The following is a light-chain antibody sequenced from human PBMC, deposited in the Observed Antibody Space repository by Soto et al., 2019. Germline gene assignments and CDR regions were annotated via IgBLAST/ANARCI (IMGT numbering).Light chain of an antibody. CDR1: QSVSSSH. J-gene: IGKJ1*01. V-gene: IGKV3-20*01. Sequence: EIVLRQSPGALSLSRGERARLSCRASQSVSSSHLAWYQQKSAQAPRLLIYGVSTRATGIPDRFSGSGSGTEFTLTISRLEPEDFAVYFCQQYGYSQWTFGQGTKVDIK. CDR3: QQYGYSQWT. CDR2: GVS.